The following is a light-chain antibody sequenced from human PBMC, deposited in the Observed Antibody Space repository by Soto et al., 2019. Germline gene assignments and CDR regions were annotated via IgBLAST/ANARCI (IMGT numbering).Light chain of an antibody. CDR2: GIS. CDR1: QSLTSY. Sequence: EIVMTQSPATLSVSPGETATLSCRASQSLTSYLAWYQQKPDQAPRLLIYGISTRDTDIPDRFNGSGSGTDFALTISRLEPEDFAVYFCQQYDASPLTFGPGTKVDVK. J-gene: IGKJ3*01. V-gene: IGKV3D-15*02. CDR3: QQYDASPLT.